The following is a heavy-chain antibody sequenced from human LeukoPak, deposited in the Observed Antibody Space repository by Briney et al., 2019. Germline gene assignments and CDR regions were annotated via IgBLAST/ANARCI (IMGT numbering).Heavy chain of an antibody. CDR2: ITGSGRTT. V-gene: IGHV3-23*01. CDR1: GFTFSSYG. J-gene: IGHJ4*02. Sequence: GGSLRLSCAASGFTFSSYGMNWVRQAPGKGLEWVSTITGSGRTTYYADSVKGRFTISRDNSNNTLHLQVNSLRAEDTAVYYCARGVSSHVRGYFDYWGQGTLVTVSS. CDR3: ARGVSSHVRGYFDY. D-gene: IGHD6-6*01.